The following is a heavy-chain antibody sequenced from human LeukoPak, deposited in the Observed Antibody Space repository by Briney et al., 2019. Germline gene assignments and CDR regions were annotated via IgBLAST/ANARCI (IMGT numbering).Heavy chain of an antibody. CDR2: INHSGST. J-gene: IGHJ5*02. CDR3: ARLSVTIFHNWFDP. CDR1: GGSFSGYY. Sequence: SETLSLTCTVYGGSFSGYYWSWIRQPPGKGLEWIGEINHSGSTNYNPSLKSRVTISVDTSKNQFSLKLSSVTAADTAVYYCARLSVTIFHNWFDPWGQGTLVTVSS. D-gene: IGHD3-3*01. V-gene: IGHV4-34*01.